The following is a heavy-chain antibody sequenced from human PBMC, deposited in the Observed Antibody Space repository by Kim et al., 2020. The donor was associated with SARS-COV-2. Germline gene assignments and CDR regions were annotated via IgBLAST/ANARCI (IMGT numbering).Heavy chain of an antibody. V-gene: IGHV3-30*18. CDR3: AKDKAEVVAATRNY. J-gene: IGHJ4*02. Sequence: GGSLRLSCAASGFTFSSYGMHWVRQAPGKGLEWVAVISYDGSNKYYADSVKGRFTISRDNSKNTLYLQMNSLRAEDTAVYYCAKDKAEVVAATRNYWGQG. D-gene: IGHD2-15*01. CDR2: ISYDGSNK. CDR1: GFTFSSYG.